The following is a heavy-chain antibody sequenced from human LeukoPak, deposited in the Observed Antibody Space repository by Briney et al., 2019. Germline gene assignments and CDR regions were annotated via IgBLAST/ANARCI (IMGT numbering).Heavy chain of an antibody. CDR2: ISYDGSNK. Sequence: GRSLRLSCAASGFTFSSYAMHWVRQAPGKGLEWVAVISYDGSNKYYADSVKGRFTISRDNSKNTLYLQMNSLRAEDTAVYYCAKSVTSLAARLLLDYWGQGTLVTVSS. CDR1: GFTFSSYA. J-gene: IGHJ4*02. CDR3: AKSVTSLAARLLLDY. V-gene: IGHV3-30-3*02. D-gene: IGHD6-6*01.